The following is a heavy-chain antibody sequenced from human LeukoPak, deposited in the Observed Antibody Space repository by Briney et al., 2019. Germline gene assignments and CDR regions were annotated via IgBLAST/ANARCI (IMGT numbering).Heavy chain of an antibody. V-gene: IGHV3-30*02. D-gene: IGHD3-16*01. Sequence: GGSLRLSCVASGFTLSRHGMHWVRQAPGKGLEWVAFVRYDGSNKYYADSVKGRFTISRDNSKNTLYLQMNSLRAEDTAVYYCAKDLDDSVWGSRTDMIDYWGQGTLVTVSS. CDR3: AKDLDDSVWGSRTDMIDY. CDR2: VRYDGSNK. J-gene: IGHJ4*02. CDR1: GFTLSRHG.